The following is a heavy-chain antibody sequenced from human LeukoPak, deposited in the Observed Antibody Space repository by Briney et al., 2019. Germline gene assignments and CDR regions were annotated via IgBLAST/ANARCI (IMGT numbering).Heavy chain of an antibody. CDR3: AKDQRQWLRLSYYYYDMDV. V-gene: IGHV3-30*02. D-gene: IGHD5-12*01. J-gene: IGHJ6*02. CDR2: IRYDGSNK. CDR1: GFTFSSYG. Sequence: PGGSLRLSCAASGFTFSSYGMHWVRQAPGKGLEWVAFIRYDGSNKYYADSVKGRFTISRDNSKNTLYLQMNSLRAEDTAVYYCAKDQRQWLRLSYYYYDMDVWGQGTTVTVSS.